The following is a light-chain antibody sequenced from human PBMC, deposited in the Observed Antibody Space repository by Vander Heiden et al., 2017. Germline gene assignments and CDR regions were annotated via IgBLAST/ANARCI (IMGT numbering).Light chain of an antibody. CDR2: GKD. Sequence: SSKFPQDPTVSVALGQTVRITCHGDSLRSYYASWYQQKPGQAPILVIYGKDNRPSGIPDRFSGSNSGNTASLTITGAQAEDEADYYCYSRDSSGDHLFGGGTKLTVL. V-gene: IGLV3-19*01. CDR1: SLRSYY. J-gene: IGLJ2*01. CDR3: YSRDSSGDHL.